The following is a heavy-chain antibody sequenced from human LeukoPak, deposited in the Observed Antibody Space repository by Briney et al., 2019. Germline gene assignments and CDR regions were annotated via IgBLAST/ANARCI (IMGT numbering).Heavy chain of an antibody. V-gene: IGHV3-21*06. D-gene: IGHD5-12*01. CDR2: ISESSSHR. CDR3: ARDRAALARIGGMDV. Sequence: NXVRXXXGKGLEWXSXISESSSHRYYADSVKGRFTISRDNAKNSLYLEMNGLRAEDTATYYCARDRAALARIGGMDVWGQGTTVTVSS. J-gene: IGHJ6*02.